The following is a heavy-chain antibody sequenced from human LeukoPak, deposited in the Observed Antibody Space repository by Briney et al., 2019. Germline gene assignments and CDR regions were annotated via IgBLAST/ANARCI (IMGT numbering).Heavy chain of an antibody. CDR1: GGTFSSYA. D-gene: IGHD2-2*01. J-gene: IGHJ6*02. V-gene: IGHV1-69*13. CDR2: IIPIFGTA. Sequence: GASVKVSCKASGGTFSSYAISWVRQAPGQGLEWMGGIIPIFGTANYAQKFQGRVTITVDESTSTAYMELSSLRSEDTAVYYCARPRCMGTSCSSTYYYYYGMDVWGQGTTVTVSS. CDR3: ARPRCMGTSCSSTYYYYYGMDV.